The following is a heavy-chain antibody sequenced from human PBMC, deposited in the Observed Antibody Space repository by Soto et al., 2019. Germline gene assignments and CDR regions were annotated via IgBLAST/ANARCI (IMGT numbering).Heavy chain of an antibody. J-gene: IGHJ4*02. CDR1: GGTFSSYA. V-gene: IGHV1-69*13. CDR3: ARDLSAYYYDSSGYLFDY. CDR2: IIPIFGTA. D-gene: IGHD3-22*01. Sequence: SVKVSCKASGGTFSSYAISWVRQAPGQGLEWMGVIIPIFGTANYAQKFQGRVTITADESTSTAYMELSSLRSEDTAVYYCARDLSAYYYDSSGYLFDYWGQGTLVTVSS.